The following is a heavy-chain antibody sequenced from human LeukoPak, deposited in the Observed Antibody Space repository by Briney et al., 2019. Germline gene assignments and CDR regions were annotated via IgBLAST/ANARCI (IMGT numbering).Heavy chain of an antibody. J-gene: IGHJ4*02. V-gene: IGHV3-48*03. CDR2: ISSSGSTI. CDR3: ARVGIAVAGTVFDY. D-gene: IGHD6-19*01. CDR1: GFTFSSYE. Sequence: GGSLRLSCAASGFTFSSYEMNWVRQAPGKGLEWVSYISSSGSTIYYADSVKGRFTISRDNSKNTLYLQMNSLRAEDTAVYYCARVGIAVAGTVFDYWGQGTLVTVSS.